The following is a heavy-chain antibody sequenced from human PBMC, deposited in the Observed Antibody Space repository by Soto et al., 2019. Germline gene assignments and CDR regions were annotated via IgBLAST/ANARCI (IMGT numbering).Heavy chain of an antibody. Sequence: GASVKVSCKASGYTFTSYDINWVRQATGQGLEWMGWMNPNSGNTGYAQKFQGRVTMTRNTSISTAYMELSSLRSEDTAVYYCARVASYDFWSGYCGMDVWGQGTTVTVS. CDR3: ARVASYDFWSGYCGMDV. J-gene: IGHJ6*02. CDR1: GYTFTSYD. D-gene: IGHD3-3*01. V-gene: IGHV1-8*01. CDR2: MNPNSGNT.